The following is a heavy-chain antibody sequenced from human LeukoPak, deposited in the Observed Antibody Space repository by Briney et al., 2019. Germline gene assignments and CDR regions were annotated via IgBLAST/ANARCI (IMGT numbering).Heavy chain of an antibody. CDR1: GFTFSSYA. CDR2: ISGSGGST. CDR3: ANYYFWSGYYY. J-gene: IGHJ4*02. V-gene: IGHV3-23*01. D-gene: IGHD3-3*01. Sequence: PGGSLRLSCAASGFTFSSYAMSWVRQAPGKGLEWVSAISGSGGSTYYADSVKGRFTISRDNSKNTLSLQMNSLRAEDTAVYYCANYYFWSGYYYWGQGTLVTVSS.